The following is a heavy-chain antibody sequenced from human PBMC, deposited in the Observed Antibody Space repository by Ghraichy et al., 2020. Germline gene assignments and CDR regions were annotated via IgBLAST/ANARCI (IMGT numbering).Heavy chain of an antibody. CDR1: GFSFSDYY. V-gene: IGHV3-11*01. Sequence: GESLNISCAASGFSFSDYYMSWIRQAPGKGLEYLSFISGSGGAKYHADSVKGRFTISRDNANNSLYLQMNSLRAEDTAVYYCARELGVVVVPAALDFWGRGLRVTVSS. CDR2: ISGSGGAK. J-gene: IGHJ4*02. D-gene: IGHD2-2*01. CDR3: ARELGVVVVPAALDF.